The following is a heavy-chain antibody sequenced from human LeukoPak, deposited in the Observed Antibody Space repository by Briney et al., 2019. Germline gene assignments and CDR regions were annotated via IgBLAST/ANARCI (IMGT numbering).Heavy chain of an antibody. D-gene: IGHD6-13*01. CDR1: GFTFSSYS. CDR3: ARYWSSWSADY. J-gene: IGHJ4*02. CDR2: INSRSSTI. V-gene: IGHV3-48*01. Sequence: AGGSLRLSCAASGFTFSSYSMNWVRQAPGKVLEWVSYINSRSSTIYYADSVMGRFTISRGNAKNSLYLQMNSMRAEDSAVYYCARYWSSWSADYWGQGTLVTVSS.